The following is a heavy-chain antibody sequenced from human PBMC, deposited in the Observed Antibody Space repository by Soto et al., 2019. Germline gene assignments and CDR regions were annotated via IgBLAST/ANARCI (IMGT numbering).Heavy chain of an antibody. V-gene: IGHV3-33*01. J-gene: IGHJ4*02. D-gene: IGHD2-15*01. CDR2: IWYDASSE. CDR3: AREGYCSGGICESDY. Sequence: QVQLVESGGGVVQPGRSLRLSCAASGFTFSRCDMHWVRQAPGKGLEWLALIWYDASSEWYADSVKGRFTISRDNSKDTLYLQMNNLRAEDTAVYYCAREGYCSGGICESDYWGQGTLVTVSS. CDR1: GFTFSRCD.